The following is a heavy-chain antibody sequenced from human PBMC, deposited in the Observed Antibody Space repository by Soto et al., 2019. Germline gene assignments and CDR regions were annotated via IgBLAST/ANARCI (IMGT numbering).Heavy chain of an antibody. CDR3: VREPRYFRGGSSSIMGDTFDS. V-gene: IGHV3-66*01. Sequence: EVQLVDSGGGLVQPGGSLRLSCVASGFTVNEIYLNWVRQAPGKGLEWVLVIYNDFTEYADSVRGRFSISTDSSKNALYIQMNILRAEDSAVYYSVREPRYFRGGSSSIMGDTFDSCGQGTMGTVSS. CDR2: IYNDFT. D-gene: IGHD2-15*01. CDR1: GFTVNEIY. J-gene: IGHJ3*02.